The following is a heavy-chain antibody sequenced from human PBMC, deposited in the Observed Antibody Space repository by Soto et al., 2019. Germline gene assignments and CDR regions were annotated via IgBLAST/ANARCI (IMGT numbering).Heavy chain of an antibody. CDR2: IYYSGST. CDR3: ARVHYDFWSGYYTDYYYYMDV. D-gene: IGHD3-3*01. J-gene: IGHJ6*03. V-gene: IGHV4-59*01. CDR1: GGSXSSYY. Sequence: SETLSLTCTVSGGSXSSYYWSWIRQPPGKGLEWIGYIYYSGSTNYNPSLKSRVTISVDTSKNQFSLKLSSVTAADTAVYYCARVHYDFWSGYYTDYYYYMDVWGKGTTVTVSS.